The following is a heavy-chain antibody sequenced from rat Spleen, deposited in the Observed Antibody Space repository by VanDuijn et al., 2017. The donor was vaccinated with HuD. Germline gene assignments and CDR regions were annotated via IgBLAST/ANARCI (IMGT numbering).Heavy chain of an antibody. CDR3: TRRIASRGWYFDF. CDR2: ITNTGGST. D-gene: IGHD1-2*01. J-gene: IGHJ1*01. V-gene: IGHV5-31*01. CDR1: GFTFNNYW. Sequence: EVQLVESGGGLVQPGRSLKLSCVASGFTFNNYWMTWIRQAPGKGLEWVASITNTGGSTYYPDSVKGRFPISRDNAKSTLYLQMNSLRSEDTATYYCTRRIASRGWYFDFWGPGTMVTVSS.